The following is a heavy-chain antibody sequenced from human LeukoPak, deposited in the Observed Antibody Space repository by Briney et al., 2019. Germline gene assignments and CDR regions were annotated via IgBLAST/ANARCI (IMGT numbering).Heavy chain of an antibody. J-gene: IGHJ6*03. CDR2: IRYDGSNK. D-gene: IGHD3-10*01. CDR3: AKDADYYYGSGNYMDI. Sequence: GGSLRLSCAASGFTFSSYGMHWVRQAPGKGLEWVAFIRYDGSNKYYADSVKGRFTISRDNSKNTLFLQMNSLRAEDTAVYYCAKDADYYYGSGNYMDIWGKGTTVTISS. CDR1: GFTFSSYG. V-gene: IGHV3-30*02.